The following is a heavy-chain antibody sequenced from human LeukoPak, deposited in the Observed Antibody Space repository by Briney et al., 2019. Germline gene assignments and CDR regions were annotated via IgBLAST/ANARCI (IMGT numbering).Heavy chain of an antibody. Sequence: ASVEVSCKASGGTFSSYAISWVRQAPGQGLEWMGGIIPIFGTANYAQKFQGRVTITADESTSTAYMELSSLRSEDTAVYYCARFAQKVYYYDSSGYYFDYWGQGTLVTVSS. CDR1: GGTFSSYA. CDR2: IIPIFGTA. V-gene: IGHV1-69*13. J-gene: IGHJ4*02. D-gene: IGHD3-22*01. CDR3: ARFAQKVYYYDSSGYYFDY.